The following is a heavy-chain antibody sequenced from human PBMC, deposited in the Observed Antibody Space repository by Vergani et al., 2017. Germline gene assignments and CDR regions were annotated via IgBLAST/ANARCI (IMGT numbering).Heavy chain of an antibody. CDR3: AKFPLNITTPDRGDF. CDR1: GFTFSSYG. CDR2: IRYDGSNK. J-gene: IGHJ4*02. Sequence: QVQLVESGGGVVQPGGSLRLSCAASGFTFSSYGMHWVRQAPGKGLEWVAFIRYDGSNKYYADSVKGRFTISRDNSKNTLYLQMNSLRAEDTALYYCAKFPLNITTPDRGDFWGQGSLVTVSS. D-gene: IGHD1-1*01. V-gene: IGHV3-30*02.